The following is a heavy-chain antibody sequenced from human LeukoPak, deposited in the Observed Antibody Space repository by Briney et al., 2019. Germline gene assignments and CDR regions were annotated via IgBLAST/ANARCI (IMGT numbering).Heavy chain of an antibody. J-gene: IGHJ4*02. V-gene: IGHV4-4*07. CDR3: ARDAGNYRSGGLDY. CDR2: IYSTGST. D-gene: IGHD3-10*01. CDR1: GDSIITYY. Sequence: SETLSLTCSVSGDSIITYYWSWIRQPAGEGLEWIGRIYSTGSTNYNPALKSRVTMSVDTSKNQFSLKLSSVTAADTAVYYCARDAGNYRSGGLDYWGQGTLVTVSS.